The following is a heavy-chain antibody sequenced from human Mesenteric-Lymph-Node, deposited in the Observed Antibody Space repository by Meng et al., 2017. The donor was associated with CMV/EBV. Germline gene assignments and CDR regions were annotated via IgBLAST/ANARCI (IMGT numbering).Heavy chain of an antibody. J-gene: IGHJ4*02. D-gene: IGHD3-16*01. V-gene: IGHV3-21*01. CDR2: ISSSSSYI. CDR3: ASREGGF. CDR1: GFSFSAYS. Sequence: LSLTCAASGFSFSAYSMSWVRQAPGRGLEWVASISSSSSYIHYADSVEGRFTISRDNLRNSLFLQMNSLGAEDSAVYYCASREGGFWGQGTPVTVSS.